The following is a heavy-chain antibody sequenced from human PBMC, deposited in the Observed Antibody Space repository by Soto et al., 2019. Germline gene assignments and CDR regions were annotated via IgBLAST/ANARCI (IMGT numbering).Heavy chain of an antibody. CDR1: GYSFTSYW. CDR2: IYPGDSDT. V-gene: IGHV5-51*01. D-gene: IGHD1-26*01. CDR3: ARGGPLGARREDWFDP. Sequence: GESLKISCKSSGYSFTSYWIGWVRQMPGKGLEWMGIIYPGDSDTRYSPSFQGQVTISADKSISTAYLQWSSLKASDTAMYYCARGGPLGARREDWFDPWGHATRFTVSS. J-gene: IGHJ5*02.